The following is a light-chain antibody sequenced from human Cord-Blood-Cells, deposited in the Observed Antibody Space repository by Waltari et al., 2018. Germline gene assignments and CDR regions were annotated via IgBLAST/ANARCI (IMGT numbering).Light chain of an antibody. J-gene: IGKJ3*01. Sequence: IVMTQSPDSLAVSLVGRATINFKSSQSVLYSSNNKNYLAWYQQKPGQPPKLLIYWASTRESGVPDRFSGSGSGTDFTLTISSLQAEDVAVYYCQQYYSTPFTFGPGTKVDIK. CDR3: QQYYSTPFT. V-gene: IGKV4-1*01. CDR2: WAS. CDR1: QSVLYSSNNKNY.